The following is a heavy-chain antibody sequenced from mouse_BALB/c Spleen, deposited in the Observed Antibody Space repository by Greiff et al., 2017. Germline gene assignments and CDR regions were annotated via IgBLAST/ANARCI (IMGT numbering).Heavy chain of an antibody. V-gene: IGHV7-3*02. Sequence: EVKLMESGGGLVQPGGSLRLSCATSGFTFTDYYMSWVRQPPGKALEWLGFIRNKANGYTTEYSASVKGRFTISRDNSQSILYLQMNTLRAEDSATYYCASSWYFDVWGAGTTVTVSS. CDR2: IRNKANGYTT. CDR1: GFTFTDYY. J-gene: IGHJ1*01. CDR3: ASSWYFDV.